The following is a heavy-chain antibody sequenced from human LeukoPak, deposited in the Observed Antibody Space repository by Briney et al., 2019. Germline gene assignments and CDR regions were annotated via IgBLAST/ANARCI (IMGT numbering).Heavy chain of an antibody. V-gene: IGHV4-28*05. CDR2: IYYSGTI. D-gene: IGHD5-18*01. CDR1: GYSISSANW. Sequence: LDTLSLTCAVSGYSISSANWWGWIRQPPGKGLEWIGYIYYSGTIYYNPSLKSRVTISVDKSKNQFSLKLSSVTAADTAVYYCARIPYSYGSQWGFFDYWGQGTLVTVSS. J-gene: IGHJ4*02. CDR3: ARIPYSYGSQWGFFDY.